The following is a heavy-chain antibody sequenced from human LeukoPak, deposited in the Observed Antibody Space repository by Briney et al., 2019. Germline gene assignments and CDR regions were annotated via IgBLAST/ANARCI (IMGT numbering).Heavy chain of an antibody. CDR1: GFTFSSYA. Sequence: RGSLTQTFAASGFTFSSYAMSWVRQAPGKGLEWVSVIYSGSSTYYADSVKGRFTISRDNSKNTLYLQMNSLRAEDTAVYYCARLEYSSSSPHYYYCYMDVWGKGTPVTVSS. CDR3: ARLEYSSSSPHYYYCYMDV. V-gene: IGHV3-53*01. D-gene: IGHD6-6*01. CDR2: IYSGSST. J-gene: IGHJ6*03.